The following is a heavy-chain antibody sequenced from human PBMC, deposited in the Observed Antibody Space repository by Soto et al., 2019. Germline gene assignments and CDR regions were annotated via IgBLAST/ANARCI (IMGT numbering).Heavy chain of an antibody. V-gene: IGHV1-69*01. CDR2: IIPIFGTA. Sequence: QVQLVQSGAEVKKPGSSVKVSCKASGGTFSSYSINWVRQAPGQGLEWMGEIIPIFGTANYAQKFQGRVTITADESTSTAYMELSSRRSEDTAVYYCARDGGRHSGGIDHWGQGTLVTVSS. CDR3: ARDGGRHSGGIDH. J-gene: IGHJ4*02. CDR1: GGTFSSYS. D-gene: IGHD1-26*01.